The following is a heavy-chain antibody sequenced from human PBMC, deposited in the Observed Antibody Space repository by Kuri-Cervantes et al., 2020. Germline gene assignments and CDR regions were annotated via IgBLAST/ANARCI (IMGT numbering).Heavy chain of an antibody. V-gene: IGHV1-69*13. CDR3: ARESLAAAGSRRLSPRWFDP. D-gene: IGHD6-13*01. CDR1: GYTFTSYG. J-gene: IGHJ5*02. CDR2: IIPIFGTA. Sequence: SVKVSCKASGYTFTSYGISWVRQAPGQGLEWMGGIIPIFGTANYAQKFQGRVTITADESTSTAYMELSSLRSEDTAVYYCARESLAAAGSRRLSPRWFDPWGQGTLVTVSS.